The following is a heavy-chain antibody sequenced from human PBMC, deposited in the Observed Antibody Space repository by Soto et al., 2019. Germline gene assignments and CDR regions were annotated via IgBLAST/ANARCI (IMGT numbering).Heavy chain of an antibody. CDR1: GGSISSGDYY. CDR2: IYYSGST. CDR3: ARGTHSPYYDFWSGYYSLGPMDV. D-gene: IGHD3-3*01. Sequence: SETLSLTCTVSGGSISSGDYYWSWIRQPPGKGLEWIGYIYYSGSTYYNPSLKSRVTISVDTSKNQFSLKLSSVTAADTAVYYCARGTHSPYYDFWSGYYSLGPMDVWGQGTTVTVSS. J-gene: IGHJ6*02. V-gene: IGHV4-30-4*01.